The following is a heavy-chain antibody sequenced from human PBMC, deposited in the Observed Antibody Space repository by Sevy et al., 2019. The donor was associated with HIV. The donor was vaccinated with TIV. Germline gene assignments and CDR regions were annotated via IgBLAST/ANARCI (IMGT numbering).Heavy chain of an antibody. CDR1: GLNFDDYG. CDR2: INWNGVGT. D-gene: IGHD2-21*02. Sequence: GGSLRLSCAASGLNFDDYGMSWVRQAPGKGLEWASAINWNGVGTSYADSVKGRFTISRDNAKNSLYVQMNSLRAEDTALYYCARERSCGGDCYYFDYWGQGTLVTVSS. V-gene: IGHV3-20*04. CDR3: ARERSCGGDCYYFDY. J-gene: IGHJ4*02.